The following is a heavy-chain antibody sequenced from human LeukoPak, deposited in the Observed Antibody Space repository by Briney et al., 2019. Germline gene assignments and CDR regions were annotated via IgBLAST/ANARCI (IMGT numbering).Heavy chain of an antibody. D-gene: IGHD3-16*01. CDR3: AKTLPNDYDYIWGSYAQALDY. V-gene: IGHV3-30*18. Sequence: GRSLRLSCAASGFTFSSYGMHWVRQAPGKGLEWVAVISYDGSNKYYADSVKGRFTISRDNSKNTLYLQMNSLRAEDTAVYYCAKTLPNDYDYIWGSYAQALDYWGQGTLVTVSS. CDR2: ISYDGSNK. CDR1: GFTFSSYG. J-gene: IGHJ4*02.